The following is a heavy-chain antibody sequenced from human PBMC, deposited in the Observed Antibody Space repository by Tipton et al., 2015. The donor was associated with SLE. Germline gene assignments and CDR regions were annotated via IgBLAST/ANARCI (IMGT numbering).Heavy chain of an antibody. D-gene: IGHD3-16*01. Sequence: GSLRLSCAPSTSGFTFTTYWMTWVRQAPGKGLEWVANINQNGSETKYVDSVKGRFTISRDNAKNSLYLQMNSLGVEDTAVYYCVRDWGGNEDYWGQGTLVTVSS. V-gene: IGHV3-7*01. J-gene: IGHJ4*02. CDR2: INQNGSET. CDR1: GFTFTTYW. CDR3: VRDWGGNEDY.